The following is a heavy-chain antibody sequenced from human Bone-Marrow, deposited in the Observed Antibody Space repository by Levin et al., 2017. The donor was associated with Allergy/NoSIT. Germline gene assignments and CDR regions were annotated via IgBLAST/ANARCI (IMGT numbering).Heavy chain of an antibody. J-gene: IGHJ3*02. CDR1: GGSISSSSYY. Sequence: SETLSLTCTVSGGSISSSSYYWGWIRQPPGKGLEWIGSIYYSGSTYYNPSLKSRVTISVDTSKNQFSLKLSSVTAADTAVYYCARLFFNYDILTGYPNAFDIWGQGTMVTVSS. CDR3: ARLFFNYDILTGYPNAFDI. CDR2: IYYSGST. V-gene: IGHV4-39*01. D-gene: IGHD3-9*01.